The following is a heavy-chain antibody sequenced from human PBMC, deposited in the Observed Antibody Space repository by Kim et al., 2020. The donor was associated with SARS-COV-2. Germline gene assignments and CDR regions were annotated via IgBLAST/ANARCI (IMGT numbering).Heavy chain of an antibody. CDR1: GGSISSYY. J-gene: IGHJ5*02. D-gene: IGHD6-19*01. V-gene: IGHV4-59*01. CDR3: ARGGGSGWYEGVWFDP. Sequence: SETLSLTCTVSGGSISSYYWSWIRQPPGKGLEWIGYIYYSGSTNYNPSLKSRVTISVDTSKNHFSLKLSSVTAADTAVYYCARGGGSGWYEGVWFDPWGQGTLVTVSS. CDR2: IYYSGST.